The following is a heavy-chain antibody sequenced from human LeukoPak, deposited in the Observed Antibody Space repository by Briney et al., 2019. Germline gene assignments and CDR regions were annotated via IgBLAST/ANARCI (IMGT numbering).Heavy chain of an antibody. CDR2: IIPIFGTA. V-gene: IGHV1-69*13. D-gene: IGHD4-17*01. Sequence: SVKVSCKASGGTFSSYAISWVRQAPGQGLEWMGGIIPIFGTANYAQKFQGRVTITADESTSTAYMELSSLRSEDTAVYYCAREFFGDYGSYYFDYWGQGTLVTVSS. CDR3: AREFFGDYGSYYFDY. CDR1: GGTFSSYA. J-gene: IGHJ4*02.